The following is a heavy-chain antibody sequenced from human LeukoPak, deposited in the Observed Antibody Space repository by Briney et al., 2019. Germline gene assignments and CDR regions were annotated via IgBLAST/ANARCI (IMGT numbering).Heavy chain of an antibody. D-gene: IGHD6-19*01. J-gene: IGHJ4*02. Sequence: SETLSLTCTVSGGSISSGSYYWSWIRQPAGKGLEWIGRIYTSGSTNYNPSLKSRVTISVDTSKNQFSLKLSSVTAADTAVYYCARDYSSGWYPYFDYWGQGTLVTVSS. V-gene: IGHV4-61*02. CDR3: ARDYSSGWYPYFDY. CDR2: IYTSGST. CDR1: GGSISSGSYY.